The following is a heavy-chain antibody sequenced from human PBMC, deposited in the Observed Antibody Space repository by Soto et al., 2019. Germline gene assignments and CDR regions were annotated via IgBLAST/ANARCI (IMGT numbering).Heavy chain of an antibody. CDR1: GFTFRNNW. Sequence: EVQLVESGGGLVQPGESLRLSCVASGFTFRNNWMHWARQAPGKGLVWVAHINNDESRAIYADSVKGRFTISRDNAKNTLFLLMDSLRVEDTAVYYCVNGGWLGDWGQGTLVTVSS. D-gene: IGHD3-10*01. CDR2: INNDESRA. J-gene: IGHJ4*02. CDR3: VNGGWLGD. V-gene: IGHV3-74*01.